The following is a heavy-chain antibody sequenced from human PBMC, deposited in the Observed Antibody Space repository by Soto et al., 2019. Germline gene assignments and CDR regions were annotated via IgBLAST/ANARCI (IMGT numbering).Heavy chain of an antibody. Sequence: ASVKVSCKASGYTFTGYYMHWVRQAPGQGLEWMGWINPNSGGTNYAQKFQGWVTMTRDTSISTAYMELSRLRSDDTAVYYCARETLGYCSGGSCYSGYYMDVWGKGTTVTVSS. CDR3: ARETLGYCSGGSCYSGYYMDV. V-gene: IGHV1-2*04. D-gene: IGHD2-15*01. CDR1: GYTFTGYY. CDR2: INPNSGGT. J-gene: IGHJ6*03.